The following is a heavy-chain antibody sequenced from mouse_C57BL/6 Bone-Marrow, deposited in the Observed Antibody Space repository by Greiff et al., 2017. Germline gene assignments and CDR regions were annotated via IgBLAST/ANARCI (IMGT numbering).Heavy chain of an antibody. D-gene: IGHD1-1*01. V-gene: IGHV1-76*01. CDR3: ARGDYGSSYWYFDV. Sequence: VMLSCKASGYTFTDYYINWVKQRPGQGLEWIARIYPGSGNTYYNEKFKGKATLTAEKSSSTAYMQLSSLTSEDSAVYFCARGDYGSSYWYFDVWGTGTTVTVSS. J-gene: IGHJ1*03. CDR1: GYTFTDYY. CDR2: IYPGSGNT.